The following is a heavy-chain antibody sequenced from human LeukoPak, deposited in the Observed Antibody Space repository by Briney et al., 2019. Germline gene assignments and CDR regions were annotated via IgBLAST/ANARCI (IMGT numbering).Heavy chain of an antibody. V-gene: IGHV3-21*01. Sequence: GGSLRLSCAASGFTFSSHSMTWVRQAPGKGLEWVSSISTSSSYIYYADSVKGRFTISRDNAKKPLYLQMNSLRAEDTAVYYCAELGITMIGGVWGKGTTVTISS. CDR2: ISTSSSYI. D-gene: IGHD3-10*02. J-gene: IGHJ6*04. CDR1: GFTFSSHS. CDR3: AELGITMIGGV.